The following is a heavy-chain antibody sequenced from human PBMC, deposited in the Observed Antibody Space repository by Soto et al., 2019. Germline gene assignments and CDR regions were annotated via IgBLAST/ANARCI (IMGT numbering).Heavy chain of an antibody. Sequence: EVQLLESGGGLVQPGGSLRLSCAASGFTFSSYAMSWVRQAPGKGLEWVSAISGSGGSTYYADSVKGRFTISRDNSKNTLYLQMNRLRAEDTVVYYCAKPLRGFGVVTDAFDIWGQGTMVTVSS. V-gene: IGHV3-23*01. CDR1: GFTFSSYA. D-gene: IGHD3-3*01. CDR3: AKPLRGFGVVTDAFDI. CDR2: ISGSGGST. J-gene: IGHJ3*02.